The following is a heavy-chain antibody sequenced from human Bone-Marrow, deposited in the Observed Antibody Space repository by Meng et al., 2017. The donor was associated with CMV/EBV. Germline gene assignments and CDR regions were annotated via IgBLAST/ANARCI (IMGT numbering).Heavy chain of an antibody. CDR2: INHSGST. J-gene: IGHJ6*02. V-gene: IGHV4-34*01. CDR3: ARRGRVTIFGVVISNYYYYGMDV. CDR1: GGSFSGYY. D-gene: IGHD3-3*01. Sequence: GSLRLSCAVYGGSFSGYYWSLIRQPPGKGLEWIGEINHSGSTNYNPYLKSRVTISVDTSKNQFSLKLSSVTAADTAVYYCARRGRVTIFGVVISNYYYYGMDVWGQGTTVTVSS.